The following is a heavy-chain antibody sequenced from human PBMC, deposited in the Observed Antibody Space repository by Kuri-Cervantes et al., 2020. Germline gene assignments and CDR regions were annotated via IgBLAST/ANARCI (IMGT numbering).Heavy chain of an antibody. CDR3: AKAGYSSSWYGSVGYYYYGMDV. V-gene: IGHV3-33*06. D-gene: IGHD6-13*01. J-gene: IGHJ6*02. CDR2: IWYDGSNK. Sequence: LSLTCAASGFTFSSYGMHWVRQAPGKGLEWVAVIWYDGSNKYYADSVKGRFTISRDNSKNTLYLQMNSLRAEDTAVYYCAKAGYSSSWYGSVGYYYYGMDVWGQGTTVTVSS. CDR1: GFTFSSYG.